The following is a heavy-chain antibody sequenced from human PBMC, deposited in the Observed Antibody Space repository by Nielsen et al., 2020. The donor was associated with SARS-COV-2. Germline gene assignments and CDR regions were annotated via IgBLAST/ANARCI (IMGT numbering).Heavy chain of an antibody. CDR3: ARGEGWLAPDAFDI. Sequence: GESLKISCAASGFRFIAYDMTWVRQAPGKGLEWVSLISGSGANTHYADSVKGRFTISRDNSKNTVYLQMNSLRAEDTAVYYCARGEGWLAPDAFDIWGQGTMVTVSS. D-gene: IGHD6-19*01. CDR1: GFRFIAYD. J-gene: IGHJ3*02. CDR2: ISGSGANT. V-gene: IGHV3-23*01.